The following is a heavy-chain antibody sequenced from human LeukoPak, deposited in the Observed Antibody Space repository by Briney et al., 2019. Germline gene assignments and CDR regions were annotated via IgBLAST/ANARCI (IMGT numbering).Heavy chain of an antibody. V-gene: IGHV3-53*01. Sequence: GSLRLSCAASGFTVSSNYMSWVRQAPGKGLEWVSVIYSGGSTYYADSVKGRFTISRDNSKNTLYLQMNSLRAEDTAVYYCARGSLGSSGYFDYWGQGTLVTVSS. CDR1: GFTVSSNY. J-gene: IGHJ4*02. D-gene: IGHD6-19*01. CDR2: IYSGGST. CDR3: ARGSLGSSGYFDY.